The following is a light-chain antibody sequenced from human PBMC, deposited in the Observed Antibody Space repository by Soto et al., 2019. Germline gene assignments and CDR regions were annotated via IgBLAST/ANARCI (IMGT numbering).Light chain of an antibody. Sequence: EIVLKQSPGTLSLSPGERATLSCRASQSVSSSYLAWYQQKPGQAPRLLIYGASSRATGIPDRFSGSGSGTDCTLTIIRLEPEVFAVYYCQQYGSSPYTFGQVTKLEIK. V-gene: IGKV3-20*01. CDR2: GAS. CDR1: QSVSSSY. J-gene: IGKJ2*01. CDR3: QQYGSSPYT.